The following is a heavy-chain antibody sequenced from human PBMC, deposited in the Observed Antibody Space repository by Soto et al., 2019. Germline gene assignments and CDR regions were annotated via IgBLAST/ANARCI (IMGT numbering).Heavy chain of an antibody. V-gene: IGHV4-39*01. D-gene: IGHD3-3*01. CDR1: GGSISSSSYY. CDR3: ASFRVITIFGGVIPRANWFDP. Sequence: SETLSLTCTVSGGSISSSSYYWGWILHPPGKGLEWIGSIYYSGSTYYNPSLKSRVTISVDTSKNQFSLKLSSVTAADTAVYYCASFRVITIFGGVIPRANWFDPWGQGTLVTVSS. J-gene: IGHJ5*02. CDR2: IYYSGST.